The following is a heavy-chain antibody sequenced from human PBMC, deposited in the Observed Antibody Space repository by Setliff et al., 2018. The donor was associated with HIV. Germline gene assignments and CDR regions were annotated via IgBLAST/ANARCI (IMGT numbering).Heavy chain of an antibody. CDR3: ARERPGDHYESTGYQLADWFDP. CDR2: IIPNVTIA. J-gene: IGHJ5*02. CDR1: GGSFTSYT. V-gene: IGHV1-69*04. D-gene: IGHD3-22*01. Sequence: SVKVSCKASGGSFTSYTFSWVRQAPGQGLEWMGRIIPNVTIAHYAEQFVGRVTITADKSTSTTYMEVSSLRSEDTAVYYCARERPGDHYESTGYQLADWFDPWGQGTLVTVSS.